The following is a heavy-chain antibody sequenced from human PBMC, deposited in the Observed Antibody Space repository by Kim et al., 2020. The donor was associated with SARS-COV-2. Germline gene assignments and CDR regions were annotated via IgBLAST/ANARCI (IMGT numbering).Heavy chain of an antibody. CDR3: ARAVRAGTTPWDY. D-gene: IGHD1-7*01. J-gene: IGHJ4*02. Sequence: YTPAPKSRVTISVDTSKNQFSLKLSSVTAADTAVYYCARAVRAGTTPWDYWGQGTLVTVSS. V-gene: IGHV4-31*02.